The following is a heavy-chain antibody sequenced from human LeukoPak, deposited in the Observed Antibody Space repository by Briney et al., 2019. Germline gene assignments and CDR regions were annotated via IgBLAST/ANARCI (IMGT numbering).Heavy chain of an antibody. D-gene: IGHD2-2*01. V-gene: IGHV3-21*01. CDR1: GFTFSSYS. CDR3: ARGLYCSSTSCHLYYFDY. J-gene: IGHJ4*02. CDR2: ISSSSSYI. Sequence: GGSLRLSCAASGFTFSSYSMNWVRQAPGKGLEWVSSISSSSSYIYYSDSVKGRFTISRDNAKNSLYLQMNSLRADDTAVYYCARGLYCSSTSCHLYYFDYWGQGTLVTVSS.